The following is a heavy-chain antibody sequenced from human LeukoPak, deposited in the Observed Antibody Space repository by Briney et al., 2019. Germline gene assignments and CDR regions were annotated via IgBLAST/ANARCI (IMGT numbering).Heavy chain of an antibody. Sequence: PGGSLRLSCVASGFTFSSYAMSWVRQAPGKGLEWVSSISNSGGRTYYADSVKGRFTISRDNSKNTLYLQMNSLRAEDTAVYYCAKDIFITMVRGVIHHWGQGTLVTVSS. CDR1: GFTFSSYA. D-gene: IGHD3-10*01. CDR2: ISNSGGRT. V-gene: IGHV3-23*01. CDR3: AKDIFITMVRGVIHH. J-gene: IGHJ4*02.